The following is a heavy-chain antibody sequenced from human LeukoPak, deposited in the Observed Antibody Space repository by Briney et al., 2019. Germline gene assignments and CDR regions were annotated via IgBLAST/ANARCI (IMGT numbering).Heavy chain of an antibody. D-gene: IGHD5-24*01. CDR1: GDSVSSNTAA. CDR3: ARGDIRDGYNFRY. CDR2: TYYRSKWYD. V-gene: IGHV6-1*01. Sequence: SQTLSLTCAISGDSVSSNTAAWNWIRQSPSRGLEWLGRTYYRSKWYDDYAESVKSRITINPDTSKNQFSLQLNSVTPEDTAVYYCARGDIRDGYNFRYWGQGTLVTVSS. J-gene: IGHJ4*02.